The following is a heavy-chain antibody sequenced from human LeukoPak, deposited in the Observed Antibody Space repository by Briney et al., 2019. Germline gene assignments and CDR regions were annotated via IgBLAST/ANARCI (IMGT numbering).Heavy chain of an antibody. D-gene: IGHD3-9*01. CDR2: ISGSGGST. Sequence: GGSLRLSCAASGFTFSSYVMSWVRQAPGKGLEWVSAISGSGGSTYYADSVKGRFTISRDNSKNTLYLQMNSLRAEDTAVYYCAKRLPDGYFDWLFTYYFDYWGQGTLVTVSS. V-gene: IGHV3-23*01. CDR1: GFTFSSYV. CDR3: AKRLPDGYFDWLFTYYFDY. J-gene: IGHJ4*02.